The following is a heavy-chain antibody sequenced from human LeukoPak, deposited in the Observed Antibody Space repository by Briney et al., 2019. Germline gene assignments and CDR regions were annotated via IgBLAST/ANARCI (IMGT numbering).Heavy chain of an antibody. V-gene: IGHV3-21*01. CDR1: GFTFSSYN. Sequence: PGGSLRLSCAASGFTFSSYNMNWLRQAPGKGLEWVSSISHGSGSIYYADSVKGRFAISRDNAKNPLYLQMNSLRAEDTAVYYCARDLQIVVGAAARGRGPFDPWGQGTLVTVSS. CDR3: ARDLQIVVGAAARGRGPFDP. D-gene: IGHD2-2*01. CDR2: ISHGSGSI. J-gene: IGHJ5*02.